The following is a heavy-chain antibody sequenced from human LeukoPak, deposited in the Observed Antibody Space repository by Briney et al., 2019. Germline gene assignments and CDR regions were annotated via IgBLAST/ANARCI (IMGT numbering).Heavy chain of an antibody. V-gene: IGHV3-23*01. J-gene: IGHJ4*02. CDR1: GFTFSSYA. D-gene: IGHD1-26*01. CDR2: ISASGGST. Sequence: QSGGSLRLSCAASGFTFSSYAMSWVRQAPGKGLEWVSAISASGGSTYYADSVKGRFTISRDSSKSTLYLQMSSLRVEDTAVYYCARPTVGVACNDYWGQGTLVTVSS. CDR3: ARPTVGVACNDY.